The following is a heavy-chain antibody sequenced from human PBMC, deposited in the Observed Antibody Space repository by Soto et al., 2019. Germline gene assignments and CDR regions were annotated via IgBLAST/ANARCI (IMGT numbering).Heavy chain of an antibody. V-gene: IGHV3-64*01. Sequence: GGSLRLSCAASGFTFSIHAMHWVRQAPGKGLEYVSAITSNGGNTNYANSVKDRFIMSRDNSKNTLYLQMDSLRVEDTAVYYCVRGGHSGYDWTGDYWGQGSMVTVSS. J-gene: IGHJ4*02. D-gene: IGHD5-12*01. CDR2: ITSNGGNT. CDR3: VRGGHSGYDWTGDY. CDR1: GFTFSIHA.